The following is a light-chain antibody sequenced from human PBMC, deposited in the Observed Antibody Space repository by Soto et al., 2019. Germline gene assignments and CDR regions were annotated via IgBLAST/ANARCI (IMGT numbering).Light chain of an antibody. CDR3: ATWDDSLNAFV. CDR1: SSNIGSNT. V-gene: IGLV1-44*01. J-gene: IGLJ1*01. Sequence: QPVLTQPPSASGTPGQRVTISCSGRSSNIGSNTVNWYQQLPGTAPKLLIYNNNQRPSRVPDRFSGSKSGTSASLAISGLQSEDEADYYCATWDDSLNAFVFGTGTTLTVL. CDR2: NNN.